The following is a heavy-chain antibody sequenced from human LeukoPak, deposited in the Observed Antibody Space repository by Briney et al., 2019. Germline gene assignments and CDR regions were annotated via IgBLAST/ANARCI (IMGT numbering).Heavy chain of an antibody. CDR1: GGSISSSSYY. Sequence: PSETLSLTCTVSGGSISSSSYYWGWIRQPPGKGLEWIGSIYYSGSTYYNPSLKSRVNISVDTSKNQFSLKLSSVTAADTAVYYCARDSDIAARPPYYMDVWGKGTTVTVSS. CDR3: ARDSDIAARPPYYMDV. CDR2: IYYSGST. J-gene: IGHJ6*03. D-gene: IGHD6-6*01. V-gene: IGHV4-39*07.